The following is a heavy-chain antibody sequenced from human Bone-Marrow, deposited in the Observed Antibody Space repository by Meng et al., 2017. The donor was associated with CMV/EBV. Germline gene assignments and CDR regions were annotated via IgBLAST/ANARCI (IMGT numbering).Heavy chain of an antibody. J-gene: IGHJ5*02. CDR3: AGRGITGTAKNGYNWFDP. Sequence: SETLSLTCTVSGGSISSYYWSWIRQPPGKGLEWIGSIYYSGSTYYNPSLKSRVTISVDTSKNQFSLKLSSVTAADTAVYYCAGRGITGTAKNGYNWFDPWGQGTLVTVSS. CDR1: GGSISSYY. V-gene: IGHV4-59*05. D-gene: IGHD1-7*01. CDR2: IYYSGST.